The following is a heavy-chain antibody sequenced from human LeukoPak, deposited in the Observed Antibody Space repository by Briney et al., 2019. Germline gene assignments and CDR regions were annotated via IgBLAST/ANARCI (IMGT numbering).Heavy chain of an antibody. Sequence: GGSLRLSCAASGFTFSNYGMHWVRQAPGKGLEWVSFIRYDGSNEYYADSVKGRFTISRDNSKNTLHLQMNSLRAEDTAVYYCARSYYDGRGSDYWGQGTLVTVSS. V-gene: IGHV3-30*02. J-gene: IGHJ4*02. CDR3: ARSYYDGRGSDY. CDR1: GFTFSNYG. D-gene: IGHD3-22*01. CDR2: IRYDGSNE.